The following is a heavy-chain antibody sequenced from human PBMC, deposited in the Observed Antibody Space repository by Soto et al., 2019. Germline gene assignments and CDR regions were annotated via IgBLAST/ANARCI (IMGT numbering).Heavy chain of an antibody. CDR3: ARHHGPTTSENWFDP. D-gene: IGHD5-12*01. V-gene: IGHV1-18*01. J-gene: IGHJ5*02. CDR1: GYTFFTYD. Sequence: QVHLVQSGVGVKTPGASVKVSCQASGYTFFTYDISWVRQAPGQGLEWMGWISTYSGDTKYAQKCQGRVTMTTDTSTTTAYLELRSLRSDDTAVYYCARHHGPTTSENWFDPWGQGTLVTVSS. CDR2: ISTYSGDT.